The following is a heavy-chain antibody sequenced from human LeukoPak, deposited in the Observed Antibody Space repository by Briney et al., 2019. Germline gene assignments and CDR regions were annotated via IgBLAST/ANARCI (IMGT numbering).Heavy chain of an antibody. V-gene: IGHV3-30*02. D-gene: IGHD2-2*01. Sequence: PGGSLRLSCAASGLTFRGYGMHWVRQAPGKGQEWVAFIRYDGSNKYYADSVKGRFTISRDNSKNTLYLQMNSLRAEDTAVYYCATDGVVVVPTASPYYYYMDVWGKGTTVTVSS. CDR1: GLTFRGYG. CDR2: IRYDGSNK. CDR3: ATDGVVVVPTASPYYYYMDV. J-gene: IGHJ6*03.